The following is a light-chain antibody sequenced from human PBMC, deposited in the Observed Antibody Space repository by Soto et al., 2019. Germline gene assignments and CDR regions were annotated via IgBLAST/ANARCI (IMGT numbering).Light chain of an antibody. CDR1: QRISSY. J-gene: IGKJ4*01. Sequence: DIQMTQSPSSLSASVGDRVTITCRASQRISSYLNWYHQKPGKAPKLLIYAASSLQSGVPSRFSGSGSGTDFTLTISSLQPEDFATYYCQQSYSMSLNFGGGTKVEIK. CDR2: AAS. CDR3: QQSYSMSLN. V-gene: IGKV1-39*01.